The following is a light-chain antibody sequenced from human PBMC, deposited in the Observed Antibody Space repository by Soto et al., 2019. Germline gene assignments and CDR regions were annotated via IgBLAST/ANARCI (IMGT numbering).Light chain of an antibody. J-gene: IGKJ2*01. CDR3: QQYNTYAYT. CDR2: DAS. Sequence: DIQMTQSPSTLSASVGDRVTITCRASQSISNWLAWYQQKPGKAPKLLIYDASSLESGVPSRCSGSESGTEFTLTISSLQPDDFATYYCQQYNTYAYTFGQGSKMEIK. V-gene: IGKV1-5*01. CDR1: QSISNW.